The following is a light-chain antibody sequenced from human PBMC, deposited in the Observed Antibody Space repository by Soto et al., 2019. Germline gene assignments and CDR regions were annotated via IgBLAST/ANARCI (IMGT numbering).Light chain of an antibody. V-gene: IGKV3-11*01. CDR3: QQRSNWPLT. Sequence: EIVLTQSPATLSLSPGERATLSCRASQSVTSYLAWYRQKPGQAPKLLIYDASNRATGVPARFSGSGCGTDCTLTISSLESEGFAVYSFQQRSNWPLTFGGGTKVEIK. J-gene: IGKJ4*01. CDR2: DAS. CDR1: QSVTSY.